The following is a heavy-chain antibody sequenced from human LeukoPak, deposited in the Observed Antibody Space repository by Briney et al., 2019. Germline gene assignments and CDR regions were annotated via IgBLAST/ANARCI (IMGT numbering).Heavy chain of an antibody. CDR3: ARRRTTVTTSLDY. CDR1: GFTFSDYW. J-gene: IGHJ4*02. CDR2: ISSSSSYI. V-gene: IGHV3-21*01. D-gene: IGHD4-17*01. Sequence: GGSLRLSCAASGFTFSDYWMHWVRQAPGKGLQWVSSISSSSSYISYADSVKGRFTISRDNAKNSLYLQMNSLRAEDTAVYYCARRRTTVTTSLDYWGQGTLVTVSS.